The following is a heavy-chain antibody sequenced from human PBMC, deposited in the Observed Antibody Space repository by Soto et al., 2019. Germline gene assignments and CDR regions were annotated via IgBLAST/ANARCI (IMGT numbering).Heavy chain of an antibody. CDR3: ASVAVADYYYYYMDV. J-gene: IGHJ6*03. Sequence: SETLSLTCTVSGGSISSSSYYWGWIRQPPGKGLEWIGSIYYSGSTYYNPSLKSRVTISVDTSKNQFSLKLSSVTAADTAVYYCASVAVADYYYYYMDVWGKGTTVTVSS. D-gene: IGHD6-19*01. V-gene: IGHV4-39*01. CDR1: GGSISSSSYY. CDR2: IYYSGST.